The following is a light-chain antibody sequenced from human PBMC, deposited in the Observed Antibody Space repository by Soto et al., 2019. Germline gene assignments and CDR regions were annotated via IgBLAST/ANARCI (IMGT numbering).Light chain of an antibody. CDR3: QTWGTGK. CDR2: LNSDGSH. Sequence: QLVLTQSPSASAPLGASVKLTCTLSSGHSSYAIAWHQQQPEKGPRYLMKLNSDGSHSKGDGIPDRFSGSSSGAERYLTISSLQSEDEADYYCQTWGTGKIGGGTKVTVL. CDR1: SGHSSYA. J-gene: IGLJ2*01. V-gene: IGLV4-69*01.